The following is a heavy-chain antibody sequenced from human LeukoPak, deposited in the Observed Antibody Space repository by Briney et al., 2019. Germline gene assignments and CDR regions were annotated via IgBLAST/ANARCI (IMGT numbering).Heavy chain of an antibody. V-gene: IGHV3-48*03. J-gene: IGHJ6*03. CDR1: GFTFSTYE. Sequence: GGSLRLSCAASGFTFSTYEMNWVRQAPGKGLEWVSYINNRGRTIFYADSVKGRFTISRDNAKNSLYLQMNSLRAEDTAVYYCARVRNYYGSGSWGFMDVWGKGTTVTISS. CDR2: INNRGRTI. CDR3: ARVRNYYGSGSWGFMDV. D-gene: IGHD3-10*01.